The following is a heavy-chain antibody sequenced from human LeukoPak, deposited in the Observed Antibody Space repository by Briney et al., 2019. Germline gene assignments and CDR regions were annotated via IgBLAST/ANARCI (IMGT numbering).Heavy chain of an antibody. V-gene: IGHV4-38-2*02. CDR1: GYSISSGYY. CDR3: ARYPYDSGI. CDR2: IYHSGST. J-gene: IGHJ4*02. D-gene: IGHD3-10*01. Sequence: SETLSLTCTVSGYSISSGYYWGWIRQPPGKGLEWIGSIYHSGSTYYNPSLKSRVTISVDTSKNQFSLKLSSVTAADTAVYYCARYPYDSGIWGQGTLVTVSS.